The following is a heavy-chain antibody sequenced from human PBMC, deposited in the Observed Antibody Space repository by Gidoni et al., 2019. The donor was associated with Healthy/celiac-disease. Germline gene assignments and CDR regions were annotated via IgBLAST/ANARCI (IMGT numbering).Heavy chain of an antibody. CDR3: ARGRYSYGF. J-gene: IGHJ4*02. CDR2: IHHRGST. V-gene: IGHV4-34*01. D-gene: IGHD5-18*01. CDR1: GVSVSGYY. Sequence: QVQLQQWGAGLLQPSETLSLTCAVSGVSVSGYYWSWLRQPPGKGLEWIGEIHHRGSTNYDTSLKSRVTISVDTTKNQFSLKLSSVSAADTAVYYCARGRYSYGFWGQGTLVTVSS.